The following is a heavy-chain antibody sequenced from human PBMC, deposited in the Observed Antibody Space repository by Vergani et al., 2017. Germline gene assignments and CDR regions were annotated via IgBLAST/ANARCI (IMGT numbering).Heavy chain of an antibody. Sequence: QVQLQQWGAGLLKPSETLSLTCAVSGGSFSGYYWSWIRQPPGKGLEWIGEINHSGSTNYNPSLKSRVTISVDTSKNQFSLKLSSVTAADTTVYYCARGPLGFWNGYYPGDYYIDVWGKGTTVTVSS. CDR3: ARGPLGFWNGYYPGDYYIDV. D-gene: IGHD3-3*01. CDR1: GGSFSGYY. CDR2: INHSGST. J-gene: IGHJ6*03. V-gene: IGHV4-34*01.